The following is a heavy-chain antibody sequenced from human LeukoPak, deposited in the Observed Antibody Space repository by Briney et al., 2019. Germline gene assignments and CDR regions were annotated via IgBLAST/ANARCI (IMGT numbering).Heavy chain of an antibody. Sequence: GGSLRLSCAASGFTFSSYWMHWVRQAPGEGLVWVSRINSDGSSTSCADSVKGRFTISRDNAKNTLYLQMNSLRAEDTAVYYCASHRVTIFGVVIPFDPWGQGTLVTVSS. CDR3: ASHRVTIFGVVIPFDP. V-gene: IGHV3-74*01. D-gene: IGHD3-3*01. CDR1: GFTFSSYW. J-gene: IGHJ5*02. CDR2: INSDGSST.